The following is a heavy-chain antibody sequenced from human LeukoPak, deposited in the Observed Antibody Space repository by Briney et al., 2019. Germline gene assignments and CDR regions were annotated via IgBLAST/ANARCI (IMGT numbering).Heavy chain of an antibody. Sequence: GASVKVSCKASGYTFTGYYMHWVRQAPGQGLEWMGWINPNSGGTNYARKFQGRVTMTRDTSISTAYMELSRLRSDDTAVYYCARNRGWQQFDCXGXXTLVTVSS. D-gene: IGHD5-24*01. CDR2: INPNSGGT. CDR1: GYTFTGYY. CDR3: ARNRGWQQFDC. V-gene: IGHV1-2*02. J-gene: IGHJ4*02.